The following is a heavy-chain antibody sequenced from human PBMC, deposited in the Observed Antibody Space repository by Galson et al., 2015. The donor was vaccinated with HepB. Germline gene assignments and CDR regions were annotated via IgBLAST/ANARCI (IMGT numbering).Heavy chain of an antibody. CDR3: AKDPVWT. D-gene: IGHD2-8*01. V-gene: IGHV3-30*18. CDR1: GFTFSSYG. Sequence: SLRLSCAASGFTFSSYGMHWVRQAPGKGLEWVAVISYDGSNKYYADSVKGRFTISRDNSKNTLYLQMNSLRAEDTAVYYCAKDPVWTWGQGTLVTVSS. J-gene: IGHJ5*02. CDR2: ISYDGSNK.